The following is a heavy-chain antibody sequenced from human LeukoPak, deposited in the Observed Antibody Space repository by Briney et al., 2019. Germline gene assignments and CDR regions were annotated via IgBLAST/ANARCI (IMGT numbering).Heavy chain of an antibody. CDR1: GGSISSYY. CDR2: IYYSGST. V-gene: IGHV4-59*01. Sequence: PSETLSLTCTVSGGSISSYYWSWIRQPPGKGLEWIGYIYYSGSTNYNPSLKGRVIISVDTSKNQFSLKLSSVTAAGTAVYYCARRRATYYYDSSGHRAFDIWGQGTMVTVSS. CDR3: ARRRATYYYDSSGHRAFDI. D-gene: IGHD3-22*01. J-gene: IGHJ3*02.